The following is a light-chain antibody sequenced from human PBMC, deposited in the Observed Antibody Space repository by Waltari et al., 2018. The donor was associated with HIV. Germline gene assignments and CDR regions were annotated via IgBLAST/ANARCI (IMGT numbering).Light chain of an antibody. V-gene: IGKV1-39*01. J-gene: IGKJ3*01. CDR3: QQSFDVPLV. CDR1: QSISFY. CDR2: DAS. Sequence: DIQMTHSPSSLSASVGDRVTITCRASQSISFYLNWYQQKPGKAPNLLIYDASSLQSGLPPRFSGSGSGTEFTLTITNLQPEDFATYFCQQSFDVPLVFGPGTRVD.